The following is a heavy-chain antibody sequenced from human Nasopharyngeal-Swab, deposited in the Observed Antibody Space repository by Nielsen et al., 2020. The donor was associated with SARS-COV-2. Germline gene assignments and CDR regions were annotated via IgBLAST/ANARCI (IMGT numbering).Heavy chain of an antibody. CDR2: IYYSGST. V-gene: IGHV4-31*02. J-gene: IGHJ6*03. CDR3: ARNWRSGSMDV. D-gene: IGHD3-10*01. Sequence: RRAPGKGLEWIGYIYYSGSTYYNPSLKSRVTISVDTSKNQFSLKLSSVTAADTAVYYCARNWRSGSMDVWGKGTTVTVSS.